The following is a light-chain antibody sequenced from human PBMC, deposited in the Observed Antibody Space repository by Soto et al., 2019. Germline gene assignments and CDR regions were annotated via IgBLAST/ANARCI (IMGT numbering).Light chain of an antibody. Sequence: EIVLTESPGTLSLSPGERATLSCRASQSVSNNYLACYQQKPGPAPRLLIYGAYNWATGIPDRLSGSGSGTDFALTISSLEPEDFAVYYCQQYGSSPPITFGQGTRLEIK. J-gene: IGKJ5*01. V-gene: IGKV3-20*01. CDR2: GAY. CDR3: QQYGSSPPIT. CDR1: QSVSNNY.